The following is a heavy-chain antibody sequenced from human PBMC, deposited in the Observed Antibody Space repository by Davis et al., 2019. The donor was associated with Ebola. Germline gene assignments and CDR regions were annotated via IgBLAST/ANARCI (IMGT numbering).Heavy chain of an antibody. V-gene: IGHV3-73*01. CDR3: TQTSGDVDY. J-gene: IGHJ4*02. Sequence: GGSLRLSCAASGFTFSSYWMHWVRQASGKGLEWVGRIRSKANSYATAYAASVKGRFTISRDDSKNTAYLQMNSLKTEDTAVYYCTQTSGDVDYWGQGTLVTVSS. CDR1: GFTFSSYW. D-gene: IGHD4-17*01. CDR2: IRSKANSYAT.